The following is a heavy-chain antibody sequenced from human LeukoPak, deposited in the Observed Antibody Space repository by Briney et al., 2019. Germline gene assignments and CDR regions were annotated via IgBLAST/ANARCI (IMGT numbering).Heavy chain of an antibody. V-gene: IGHV3-30-3*01. CDR1: GFTFSSYA. CDR3: VGIAVAGTRNY. D-gene: IGHD6-19*01. CDR2: ISYDGSNK. J-gene: IGHJ4*02. Sequence: GGSLRPSCAASGFTFSSYAMHWVRQAPGKGLEWVAVISYDGSNKYYADSVKGRFTISRDNSKNTLYLQMNSLRAEDTAVYYCVGIAVAGTRNYWGQGALVTVSS.